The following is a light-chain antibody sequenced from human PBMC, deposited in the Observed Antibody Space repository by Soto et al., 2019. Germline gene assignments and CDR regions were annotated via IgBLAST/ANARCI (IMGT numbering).Light chain of an antibody. CDR1: QSLLHSNGYDS. CDR2: LGS. J-gene: IGKJ1*01. CDR3: MQALQSPPS. Sequence: EIVMTQSPLSLPVTPGEPASISCRSSQSLLHSNGYDSLDWYLQKPGQSPQLLIYLGSNRASGVPARFSGSGSGTDFTLKISRVEADDVGGYYCMQALQSPPSFGQGTKVEIK. V-gene: IGKV2-28*01.